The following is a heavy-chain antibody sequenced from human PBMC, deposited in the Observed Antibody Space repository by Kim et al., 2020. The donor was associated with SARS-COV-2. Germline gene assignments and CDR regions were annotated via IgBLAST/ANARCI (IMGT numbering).Heavy chain of an antibody. CDR1: EFTFSNYS. D-gene: IGHD3-10*01. CDR3: ARDLSLGGPGGFDY. J-gene: IGHJ4*02. Sequence: GGSLRLSCAASEFTFSNYSMYWVRQAPGKGLEWVSSISRNGDYIYYADSVEGRFTISRDNAKNSLYLQMNSLRADDTAIYYCARDLSLGGPGGFDYWGQGTLVTVSS. V-gene: IGHV3-21*06. CDR2: ISRNGDYI.